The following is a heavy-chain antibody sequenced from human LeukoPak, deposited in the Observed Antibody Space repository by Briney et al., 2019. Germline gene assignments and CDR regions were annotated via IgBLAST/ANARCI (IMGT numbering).Heavy chain of an antibody. Sequence: GGSLRLSCAASGFTFSRYWMHWVRQAPGKGLVWASRINGDGSTTSYADSVKGGFTISRDNAKNTLYLQMNSLRAEDTAVYYCATGNYYDSRGYYTFGHWGQGTLVTVSS. CDR1: GFTFSRYW. D-gene: IGHD3-22*01. V-gene: IGHV3-74*01. J-gene: IGHJ1*01. CDR3: ATGNYYDSRGYYTFGH. CDR2: INGDGSTT.